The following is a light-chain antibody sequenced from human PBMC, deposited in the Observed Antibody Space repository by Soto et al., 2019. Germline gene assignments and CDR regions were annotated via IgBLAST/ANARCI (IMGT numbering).Light chain of an antibody. V-gene: IGKV3-15*01. Sequence: EIVMTQSPATLYVSPGERATLSCRASQSVSSNLAWYQQKPGQAPRLLIYGASTRATGIPARFSGSGSGTEFTLTISSLQSEDFAVYYCQQYKNGWTFGQGTKVDIK. CDR3: QQYKNGWT. J-gene: IGKJ1*01. CDR1: QSVSSN. CDR2: GAS.